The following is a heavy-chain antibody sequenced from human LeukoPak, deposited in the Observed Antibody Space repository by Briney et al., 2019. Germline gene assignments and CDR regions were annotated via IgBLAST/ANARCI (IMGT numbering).Heavy chain of an antibody. CDR1: GFTFSSYS. CDR2: ISSSSSYI. Sequence: GGSLRLSCAASGFTFSSYSMNWVRQAPGKGLEWVSSISSSSSYIYYADSVKGRFTISRDNAKNSLYLQMNSLRAEDTAVYYCARDLGYSYGPFDYWGQGTLVTVSS. CDR3: ARDLGYSYGPFDY. V-gene: IGHV3-21*01. D-gene: IGHD5-18*01. J-gene: IGHJ4*02.